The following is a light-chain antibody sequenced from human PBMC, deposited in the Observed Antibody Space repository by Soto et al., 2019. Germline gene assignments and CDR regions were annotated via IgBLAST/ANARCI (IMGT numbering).Light chain of an antibody. CDR2: GAS. J-gene: IGKJ1*01. Sequence: DIQMAQSPSSLSASVGDRVTITCRASQGISTDLAWYQQKPGKVPYLLIYGASTLQSGVPSRFSGSGSGTDFSLTTSSLQPEEVATYYSKKYNGVPWTIGQGTQVEIK. CDR3: KKYNGVPWT. CDR1: QGISTD. V-gene: IGKV1-27*01.